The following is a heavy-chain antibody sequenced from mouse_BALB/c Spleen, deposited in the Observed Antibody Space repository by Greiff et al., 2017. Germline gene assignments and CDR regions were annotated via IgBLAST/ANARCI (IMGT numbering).Heavy chain of an antibody. CDR2: ILPGSGST. CDR1: GYTFSSYW. CDR3: ASRGNYAWFAY. V-gene: IGHV1-9*01. J-gene: IGHJ3*01. D-gene: IGHD2-1*01. Sequence: VQLVESGAELMKPGASVKISCKATGYTFSSYWIEWVKQRPGHGLEWIGEILPGSGSTNYNEKFKGKATFTADTSSNTAYMQLSSLTSEDSAVYYCASRGNYAWFAYWGQGTLVTVSA.